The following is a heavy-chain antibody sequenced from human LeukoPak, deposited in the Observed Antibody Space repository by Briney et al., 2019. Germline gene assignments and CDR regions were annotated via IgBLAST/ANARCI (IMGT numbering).Heavy chain of an antibody. V-gene: IGHV3-23*01. CDR3: ARESLYYDILTGYFDY. D-gene: IGHD3-9*01. J-gene: IGHJ4*02. Sequence: GGSLRLSCAASGFTFSSYAMSWVRQAPGKGLEWVSAISGSGGSTYYADSVKGRFTISRDNSKNTLYLQMNSLRAEDTAVYYCARESLYYDILTGYFDYWGQGTLVTVSP. CDR2: ISGSGGST. CDR1: GFTFSSYA.